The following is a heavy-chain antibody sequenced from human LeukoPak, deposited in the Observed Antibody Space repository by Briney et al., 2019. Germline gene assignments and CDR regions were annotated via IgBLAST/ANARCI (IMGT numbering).Heavy chain of an antibody. CDR1: GFPFSTYW. J-gene: IGHJ4*02. CDR2: IKQDGSEK. CDR3: ARETEMANLDY. D-gene: IGHD5-24*01. V-gene: IGHV3-7*04. Sequence: GGSLRLSCGASGFPFSTYWMSWVRQAPGKGLEWVANIKQDGSEKYYVDSVKGRFTISRDNAKKSLYLQMNSLRAEDTAVYYCARETEMANLDYWGQGTLVTVSS.